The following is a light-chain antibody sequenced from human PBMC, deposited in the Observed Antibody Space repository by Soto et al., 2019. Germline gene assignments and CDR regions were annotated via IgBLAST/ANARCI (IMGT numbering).Light chain of an antibody. J-gene: IGLJ3*02. CDR1: SSNVGAGNY. CDR2: ENS. CDR3: HSYVGSLIWV. V-gene: IGLV2-8*01. Sequence: QSVLTQPPSASGSPGQSVTISCTGTSSNVGAGNYVYWYQQYPGKAPKLMIYENSKRPSGVPDRFSGSKSGTSASLTVSGLQAEDEADYYCHSYVGSLIWVFGGGTKLTVL.